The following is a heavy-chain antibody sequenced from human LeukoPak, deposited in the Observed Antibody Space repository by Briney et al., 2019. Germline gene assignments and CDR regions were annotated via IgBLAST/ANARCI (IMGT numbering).Heavy chain of an antibody. CDR3: ARGPYCSGATCYSQMFDF. CDR1: GYTFTTYG. V-gene: IGHV1-18*01. D-gene: IGHD2-15*01. CDR2: ITTYNGNT. Sequence: GASVKVSCKASGYTFTTYGISWVRQAPGQGLEWMGWITTYNGNTNYAQKLQGRVTMTTDTSTSTAYMVLRSLRSDDTAVYYCARGPYCSGATCYSQMFDFWGQGSPVAVSS. J-gene: IGHJ4*02.